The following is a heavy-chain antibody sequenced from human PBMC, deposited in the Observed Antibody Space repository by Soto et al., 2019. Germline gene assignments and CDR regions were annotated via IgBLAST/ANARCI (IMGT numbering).Heavy chain of an antibody. V-gene: IGHV4-59*01. J-gene: IGHJ4*02. D-gene: IGHD3-22*01. CDR2: IYYSGST. CDR1: GGSISSYY. CDR3: ARAGYDSSGCDY. Sequence: SETLSLTCTVSGGSISSYYWSWIRQPPGKGLERIGYIYYSGSTNYNPSLKSRVTISVDTSKNQFSLKLSSVTAADTAVYYCARAGYDSSGCDYWGQGTLVTVS.